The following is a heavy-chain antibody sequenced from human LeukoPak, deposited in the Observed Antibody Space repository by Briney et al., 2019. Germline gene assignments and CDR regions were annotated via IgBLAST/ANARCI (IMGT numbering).Heavy chain of an antibody. Sequence: ASVKVSCKASGYTFTSYYMHWVRQAPGQGLEWMGIINPNDGSTSYAQKFQGRVTMTRDLSTSTVHMDLSSLRSEDTAVYYCAREWLQREHDAFDIWGQGTMVTVSS. CDR1: GYTFTSYY. CDR2: INPNDGST. D-gene: IGHD5-24*01. V-gene: IGHV1-46*01. J-gene: IGHJ3*02. CDR3: AREWLQREHDAFDI.